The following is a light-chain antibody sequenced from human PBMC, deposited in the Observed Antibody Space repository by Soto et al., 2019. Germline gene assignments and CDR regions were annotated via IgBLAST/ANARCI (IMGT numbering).Light chain of an antibody. V-gene: IGKV1-5*01. J-gene: IGKJ2*01. Sequence: DIPMTQSPSTLPAAVGDKVTITCRPSQSISSWLAWYQQKPGKAPKRLIYDASSLESGVPSRFSGSGSGTEFTLTISSLQPDDFATYYCQHYNSYLHTLGQGTQVEIK. CDR2: DAS. CDR3: QHYNSYLHT. CDR1: QSISSW.